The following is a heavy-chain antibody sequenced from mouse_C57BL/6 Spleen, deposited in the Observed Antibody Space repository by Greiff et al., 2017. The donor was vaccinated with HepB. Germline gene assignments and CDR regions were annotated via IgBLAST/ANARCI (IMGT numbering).Heavy chain of an antibody. V-gene: IGHV1-64*01. CDR2: IHPNSGST. Sequence: VQLQQPGAELVKPGASVKLSCKASGYTFTSYWMHWVNQRPGQGLEWIGMIHPNSGSTNYNEKFKSKATLTVDKSSSTAYMQLSSLTSEDSAVYYCARDYDYEGDYWGQGTTLTVSS. J-gene: IGHJ2*01. CDR1: GYTFTSYW. D-gene: IGHD2-4*01. CDR3: ARDYDYEGDY.